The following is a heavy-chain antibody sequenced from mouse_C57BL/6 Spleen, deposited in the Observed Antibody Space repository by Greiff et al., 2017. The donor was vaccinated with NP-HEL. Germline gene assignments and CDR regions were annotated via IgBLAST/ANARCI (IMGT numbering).Heavy chain of an antibody. CDR2: INPNNGGT. D-gene: IGHD2-3*01. V-gene: IGHV1-18*01. CDR3: AAIYDGYSSFAY. CDR1: GYTFTDYN. Sequence: VQLQQSGPELVKPGASVKVPCKASGYTFTDYNMDWVKQSHGKSLEWIGDINPNNGGTIYNQKFKGKATLTVDKSSSTAYMELRSLTSEDTAVYYCAAIYDGYSSFAYWGQGTLVTVSA. J-gene: IGHJ3*01.